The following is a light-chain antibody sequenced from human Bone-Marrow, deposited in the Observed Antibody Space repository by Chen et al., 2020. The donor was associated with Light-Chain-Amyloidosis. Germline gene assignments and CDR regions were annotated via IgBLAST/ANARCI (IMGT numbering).Light chain of an antibody. V-gene: IGLV3-25*03. Sequence: SYEPTQPPLVLLIPGQTARITCCGDDLPTQYASLYQQKSGQAPVLVIHRDAERPSGISDRFSGSSSGTTATLTISGVQAEDDADYHCQSADSSGTYEVVFGGGTKLTVL. CDR3: QSADSSGTYEVV. CDR1: DLPTQY. CDR2: RDA. J-gene: IGLJ2*01.